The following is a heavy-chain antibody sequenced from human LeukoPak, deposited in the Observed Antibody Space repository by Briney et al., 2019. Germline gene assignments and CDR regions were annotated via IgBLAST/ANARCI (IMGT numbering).Heavy chain of an antibody. CDR2: IYYSGST. Sequence: ETLSLTCTVSGGSISSYYWSWIRQPPGKGLEWIGYIYYSGSTNYNPSLRSRVTISVDTSKNQFSLKLSSVTAADTAVYYCARGRDIVATTDFDYWGQGTPVTVSS. CDR1: GGSISSYY. J-gene: IGHJ4*02. CDR3: ARGRDIVATTDFDY. V-gene: IGHV4-59*01. D-gene: IGHD5-12*01.